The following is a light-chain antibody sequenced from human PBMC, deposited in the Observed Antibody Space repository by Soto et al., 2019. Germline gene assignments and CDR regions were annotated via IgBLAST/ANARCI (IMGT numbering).Light chain of an antibody. CDR1: QSVSSSC. Sequence: EIVLTQSPGTLSLSPGERATLSCRASQSVSSSCLAWYQQKPGQAPRLLISGASNRATGIPDRFSGSGSGTDFTLTISRLEPEDFAVYYCHQYGSSPWTFGQGTKVEVK. J-gene: IGKJ1*01. CDR2: GAS. V-gene: IGKV3-20*01. CDR3: HQYGSSPWT.